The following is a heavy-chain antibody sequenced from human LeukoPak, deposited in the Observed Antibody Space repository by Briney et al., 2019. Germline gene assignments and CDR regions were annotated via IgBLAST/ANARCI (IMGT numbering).Heavy chain of an antibody. CDR1: GGSISSSSCY. D-gene: IGHD2-2*01. CDR3: ARRRIVVVPAANSLFDY. CDR2: IYYSGST. J-gene: IGHJ4*02. V-gene: IGHV4-39*01. Sequence: PSETLSLTCTVSGGSISSSSCYWGWIRRPPGKGLEWIGSIYYSGSTYYNPSLKSRVTISVDTSKNQFSLKLSSVTAADTAVYYCARRRIVVVPAANSLFDYWGQGTLVTVSS.